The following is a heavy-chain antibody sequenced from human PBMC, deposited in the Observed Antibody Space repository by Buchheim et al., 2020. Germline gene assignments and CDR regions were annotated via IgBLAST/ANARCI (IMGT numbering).Heavy chain of an antibody. V-gene: IGHV3-7*01. CDR2: IKQDGSEK. J-gene: IGHJ6*02. CDR1: GFTFSNYW. Sequence: EVQLVESGGGLLQPGGSLRLSCAASGFTFSNYWMSWVRQAPGKGLEWVANIKQDGSEKYYVDSVKGRFTISRDNAKNSLYLQMSSLRAEDTAVYYCARELRTEWCYYAMDVWGQGTT. CDR3: ARELRTEWCYYAMDV. D-gene: IGHD2-8*01.